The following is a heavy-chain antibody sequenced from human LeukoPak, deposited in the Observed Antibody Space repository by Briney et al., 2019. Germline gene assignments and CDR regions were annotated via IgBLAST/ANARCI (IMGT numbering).Heavy chain of an antibody. D-gene: IGHD6-19*01. CDR1: GFTFSNAW. V-gene: IGHV3-7*01. CDR3: ARDSAVATYYGVDV. Sequence: GGSLRLSCAASGFTFSNAWMSWVRQAPGKGLEWVANIQSDGTEKNYVDSVQGRFTISRDNAKTSLYLQMNSLRADDTAVYYCARDSAVATYYGVDVWGQGITVTVSS. J-gene: IGHJ6*02. CDR2: IQSDGTEK.